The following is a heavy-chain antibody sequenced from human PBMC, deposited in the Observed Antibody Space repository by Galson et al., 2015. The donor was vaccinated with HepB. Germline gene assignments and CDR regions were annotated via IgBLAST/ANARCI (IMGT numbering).Heavy chain of an antibody. CDR1: GFTFSSYA. CDR2: ISSNGGST. D-gene: IGHD3-22*01. J-gene: IGHJ4*02. V-gene: IGHV3-64*01. CDR3: ARESGDYYDSSGYFGLTEMVSYFDY. Sequence: SLRLSCAASGFTFSSYAMHWVRQAPGKGLEYVSAISSNGGSTYYANSVKGRFTISRDNSKNTLYLQMGSLRAEDMAVYYCARESGDYYDSSGYFGLTEMVSYFDYWGQGTLVTVSS.